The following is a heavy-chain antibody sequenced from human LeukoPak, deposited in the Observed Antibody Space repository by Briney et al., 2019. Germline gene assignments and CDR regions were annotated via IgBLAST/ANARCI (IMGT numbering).Heavy chain of an antibody. J-gene: IGHJ1*01. CDR1: GFTFSSYS. CDR3: ARKRAVAGPDEYFQH. D-gene: IGHD6-19*01. CDR2: ISSSSSYI. Sequence: GGSLRLSCAASGFTFSSYSMNWVRQAPGKGLEWVSSISSSSSYIYYADSVKGRFTIPRDNAKNSLYLQMNSLRAEDTAVYYCARKRAVAGPDEYFQHWGQGTLVTVSS. V-gene: IGHV3-21*01.